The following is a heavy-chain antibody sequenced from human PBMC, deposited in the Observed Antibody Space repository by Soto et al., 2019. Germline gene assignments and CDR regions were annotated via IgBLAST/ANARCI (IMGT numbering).Heavy chain of an antibody. CDR1: GFTFSSYG. CDR2: ISYDGSNK. CDR3: AKDFVQRLDFGDIEARAFDY. J-gene: IGHJ4*02. D-gene: IGHD6-6*01. Sequence: QVQLVESGGGVVQPGRSLRLSCAASGFTFSSYGMHWVRQAPGKGLEWVAVISYDGSNKYYADSVKGRFTISRDNSKNTLYLQMSSLGAEDTAVYYCAKDFVQRLDFGDIEARAFDYWGQGTLVTVAS. V-gene: IGHV3-30*18.